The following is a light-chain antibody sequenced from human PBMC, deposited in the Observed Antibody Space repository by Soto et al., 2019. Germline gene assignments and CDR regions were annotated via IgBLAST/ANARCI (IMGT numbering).Light chain of an antibody. J-gene: IGKJ1*01. CDR3: QQYSSWPRT. Sequence: EIVLTQSPATLSVSPGGRATLSCRASQNILYSLAWYQQKPGQAPRLLVYGASTRATDAPPRFRGSGSGTEFSLTISSLQSEDFATYFCQQYSSWPRTFGQGSRVEIK. CDR1: QNILYS. CDR2: GAS. V-gene: IGKV3-15*01.